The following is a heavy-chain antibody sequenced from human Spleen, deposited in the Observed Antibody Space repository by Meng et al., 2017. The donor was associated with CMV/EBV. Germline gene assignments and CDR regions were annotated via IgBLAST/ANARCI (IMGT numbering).Heavy chain of an antibody. Sequence: GGSLRLSCTASGFTFGDYAMSWVRQAPGKGLEWVSAISGSGRSIYYADSVKGRFTISRDNSKNTLYLQMNSLRAEDTAVYYCAKSAWDSRDAFDVWGQGAMVTVSS. CDR3: AKSAWDSRDAFDV. CDR2: ISGSGRSI. D-gene: IGHD1-26*01. V-gene: IGHV3-23*01. CDR1: GFTFGDYA. J-gene: IGHJ3*01.